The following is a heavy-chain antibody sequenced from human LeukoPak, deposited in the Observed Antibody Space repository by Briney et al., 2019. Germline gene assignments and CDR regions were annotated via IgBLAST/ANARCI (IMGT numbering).Heavy chain of an antibody. Sequence: GGSLRLSCAASGFTFSSYGMHWVRQAPGKGLEWVAVISYDGSNKYYADSVKGRFTISRDNAKNSLYLQMNSLRAEDTAVYYCAREPDCSGGSCYSATTGPLDYWGQGTLVTVSS. J-gene: IGHJ4*02. V-gene: IGHV3-30*03. CDR2: ISYDGSNK. CDR3: AREPDCSGGSCYSATTGPLDY. CDR1: GFTFSSYG. D-gene: IGHD2-15*01.